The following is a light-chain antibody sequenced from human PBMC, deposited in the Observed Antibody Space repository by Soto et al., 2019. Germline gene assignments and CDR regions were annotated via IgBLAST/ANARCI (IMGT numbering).Light chain of an antibody. J-gene: IGLJ1*01. CDR2: GNN. V-gene: IGLV1-47*02. CDR1: SSNIGSNY. CDR3: AAWDDSLSGYV. Sequence: QSVLTQPPSASGTPGQRVTISCSGSSSNIGSNYVYWYQQLPGTAPKLLIFGNNQRPSGVPDRFSGSKSGTSASLAIGGLRSEDEADYYCAAWDDSLSGYVFGTGTKVTVL.